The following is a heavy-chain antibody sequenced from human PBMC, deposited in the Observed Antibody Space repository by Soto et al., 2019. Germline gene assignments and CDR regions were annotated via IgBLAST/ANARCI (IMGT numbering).Heavy chain of an antibody. CDR2: INGGGGST. CDR3: ANVPEYNFWSGYRYYFDY. CDR1: GFTFSNHV. J-gene: IGHJ4*02. D-gene: IGHD3-3*01. V-gene: IGHV3-23*01. Sequence: PGGSLRLSCAASGFTFSNHVMNWVRQAPGKGLEWVSAINGGGGSTFYADSVKGRFTISRDNSKNTLYLQMHSLRADDTAVYYCANVPEYNFWSGYRYYFDYWGREPWSPSPQ.